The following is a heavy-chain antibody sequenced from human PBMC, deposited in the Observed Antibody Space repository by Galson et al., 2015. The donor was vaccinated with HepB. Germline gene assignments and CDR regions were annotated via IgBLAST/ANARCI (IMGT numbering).Heavy chain of an antibody. CDR3: ASGGGIAASSRYYFDY. D-gene: IGHD6-13*01. CDR1: GGTFSSYA. V-gene: IGHV1-69*13. CDR2: IIPIFGTA. J-gene: IGHJ4*02. Sequence: SVKVSCKASGGTFSSYAISWVRQAPGQGLGWMGGIIPIFGTANYAQKFQGRVTITADESTSTAYMELSSLRSEDTAVYYCASGGGIAASSRYYFDYWGQGTLVTVSS.